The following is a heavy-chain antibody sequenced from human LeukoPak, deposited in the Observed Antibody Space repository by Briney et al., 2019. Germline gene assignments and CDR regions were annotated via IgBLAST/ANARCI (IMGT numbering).Heavy chain of an antibody. V-gene: IGHV3-30*04. Sequence: GGSLRLFCAASGFTFSSYAMHWVRQAPDKGLEWVAVISYDGSNKYYADSVKGRFTVSRDNSKNTLYLQMNSLRAEDTAVYYCASDQHTSWGQGTLVTVSS. D-gene: IGHD2-21*01. CDR3: ASDQHTS. J-gene: IGHJ5*02. CDR1: GFTFSSYA. CDR2: ISYDGSNK.